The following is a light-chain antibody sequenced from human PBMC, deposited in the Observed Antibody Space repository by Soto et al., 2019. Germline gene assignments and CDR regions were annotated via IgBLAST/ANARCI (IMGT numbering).Light chain of an antibody. Sequence: QAVVTQEPSLTVSPGGTVTLTCASSTGEVTGAYYPNWFQQKPGQAPRALIYSTNNRHSWTPARFSGSLLGGKAALTLSGVQPVDEAEYSCLLFHGDGQVFGGGTKVTVL. V-gene: IGLV7-43*01. CDR3: LLFHGDGQV. J-gene: IGLJ2*01. CDR2: STN. CDR1: TGEVTGAYY.